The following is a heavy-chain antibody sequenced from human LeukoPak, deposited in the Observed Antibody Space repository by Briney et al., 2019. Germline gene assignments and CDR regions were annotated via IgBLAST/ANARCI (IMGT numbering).Heavy chain of an antibody. CDR2: IYHSGST. V-gene: IGHV4-38-2*02. J-gene: IGHJ3*02. D-gene: IGHD2-2*01. Sequence: SETLSLTCTASGYSISSGYYWGWIRQPPGKWMEWIGSIYHSGSTYYNRSLKSRVTISVDTSKNQFSLKLSSVTAADTAVYYCARYCSSTSCSADAFDIWGQGAMVTVSS. CDR1: GYSISSGYY. CDR3: ARYCSSTSCSADAFDI.